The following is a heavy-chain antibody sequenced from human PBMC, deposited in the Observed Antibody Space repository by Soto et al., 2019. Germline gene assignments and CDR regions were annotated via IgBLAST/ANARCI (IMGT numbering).Heavy chain of an antibody. CDR1: GFTFSSYS. J-gene: IGHJ4*02. D-gene: IGHD3-10*01. CDR3: ARDNRVLLWFGEFLFDY. V-gene: IGHV3-48*02. Sequence: GGSLRLSCAASGFTFSSYSMNWVRQAPGKGLEWVSYISSSSTIYYADSVKGRFTISRDNAKNSLYLQMNSLRDEDTAVYYCARDNRVLLWFGEFLFDYWGQGTLVTVSS. CDR2: ISSSSTI.